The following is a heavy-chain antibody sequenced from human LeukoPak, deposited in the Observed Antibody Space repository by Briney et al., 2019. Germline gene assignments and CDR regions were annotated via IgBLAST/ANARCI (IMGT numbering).Heavy chain of an antibody. J-gene: IGHJ6*03. Sequence: ASVKVSCKASGYTFTSYGISWVRQAPGQGLEWMGWTSAYNGNTNYAQKLQGRVTMTTDTSTSTAYMELRSLRSDDTAVYYCARVLAGTTTGYYYYYMDVWGKGTTVTVSS. CDR2: TSAYNGNT. CDR3: ARVLAGTTTGYYYYYMDV. V-gene: IGHV1-18*01. CDR1: GYTFTSYG. D-gene: IGHD1-7*01.